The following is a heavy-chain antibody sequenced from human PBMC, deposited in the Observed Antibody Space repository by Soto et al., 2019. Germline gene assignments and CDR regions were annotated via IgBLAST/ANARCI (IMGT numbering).Heavy chain of an antibody. J-gene: IGHJ4*02. CDR3: TTGLSNGYYNFDY. Sequence: ASVKVSCKASGYTFTSYGITWVRRAPGQGLEWMGWISAYNGNTSYAQKLQGRVTISRDHSKDTLYLQMNSLKTEDTAVYYCTTGLSNGYYNFDYWGQGTPVTVSS. CDR2: ISAYNGNT. D-gene: IGHD3-22*01. V-gene: IGHV1-18*01. CDR1: GYTFTSYG.